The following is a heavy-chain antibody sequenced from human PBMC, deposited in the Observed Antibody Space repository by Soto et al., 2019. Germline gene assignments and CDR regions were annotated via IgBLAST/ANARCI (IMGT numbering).Heavy chain of an antibody. Sequence: ASVKVSCKASGYTFTSYGISWVRQAPGQGLEWMGWISAYNGNTNYAQKLQGRVTMTTDTSTSTAYMELRSLRSDDTAVYYCGRAVIVVVPAAFPYYYYYYMDVWGKGTTVTVSS. CDR3: GRAVIVVVPAAFPYYYYYYMDV. D-gene: IGHD2-2*01. CDR2: ISAYNGNT. V-gene: IGHV1-18*01. J-gene: IGHJ6*03. CDR1: GYTFTSYG.